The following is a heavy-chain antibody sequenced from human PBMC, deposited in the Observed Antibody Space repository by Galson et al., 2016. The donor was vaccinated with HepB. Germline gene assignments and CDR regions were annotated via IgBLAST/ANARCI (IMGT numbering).Heavy chain of an antibody. Sequence: SETLSLTCTVSGGSISSSSYYWGWVRRPPGKGLEWIGYVHYSGNTNYSPSLKSRVIISLDPSRNQFSLTLSSVTAADTAVYYCARVFPMTAVAAGLYYHPLDVWGQGTTVTVSS. D-gene: IGHD4-11*01. CDR2: VHYSGNT. CDR3: ARVFPMTAVAAGLYYHPLDV. V-gene: IGHV4-61*05. CDR1: GGSISSSSYY. J-gene: IGHJ6*02.